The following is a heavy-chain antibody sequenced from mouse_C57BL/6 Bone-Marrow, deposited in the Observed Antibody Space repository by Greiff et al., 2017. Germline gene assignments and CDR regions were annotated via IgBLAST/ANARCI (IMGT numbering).Heavy chain of an antibody. Sequence: DVKLQESGPELVKPGASVKISCKASGYSFTGYYMNWVKQSPEKSLEWIGEINPSTGGTTYNQKFKAKATLTVDKSSSTAYMQLKSVTAEDSAVYYCARAPGYGSSYPHGYFDVWGTGTTVTVSS. J-gene: IGHJ1*03. CDR2: INPSTGGT. CDR1: GYSFTGYY. CDR3: ARAPGYGSSYPHGYFDV. D-gene: IGHD1-1*01. V-gene: IGHV1-42*01.